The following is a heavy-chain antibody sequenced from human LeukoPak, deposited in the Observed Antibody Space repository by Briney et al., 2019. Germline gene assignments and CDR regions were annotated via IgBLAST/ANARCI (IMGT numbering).Heavy chain of an antibody. CDR3: AVPPPPGFSYGENLFDY. Sequence: GGSLRLSCAASGFTCSNYWMHWVRQAPGKGLVWVSRINSAGSSTSYADSVKGRFTISRDNAKNTLYLQMNSLRAEDTAVYYCAVPPPPGFSYGENLFDYWGQGTLVTVSS. V-gene: IGHV3-74*01. D-gene: IGHD5-18*01. CDR2: INSAGSST. J-gene: IGHJ4*02. CDR1: GFTCSNYW.